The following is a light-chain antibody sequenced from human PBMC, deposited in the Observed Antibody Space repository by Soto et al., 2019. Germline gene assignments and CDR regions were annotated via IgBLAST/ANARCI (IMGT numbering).Light chain of an antibody. CDR3: QQSYNART. CDR1: QSISNY. V-gene: IGKV1-39*01. Sequence: DIQMTQSPSSLSASVGDRVTITCRARQSISNYLNWYQQKPGKAPKLLIYAASNLQSGVPSRFSGSGSGTDFTLTISGLQPDDSATYYCQQSYNARTFGQGTKVEIK. J-gene: IGKJ1*01. CDR2: AAS.